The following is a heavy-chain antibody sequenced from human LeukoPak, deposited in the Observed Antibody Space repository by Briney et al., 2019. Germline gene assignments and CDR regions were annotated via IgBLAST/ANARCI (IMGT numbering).Heavy chain of an antibody. V-gene: IGHV1-8*01. Sequence: ASVKVSCKASGYTFTSYDINWVRQATGQGLEWMGWMNPNSGNRGSAQNFQGRVTLTRNTSISTAYMELSSLRSEDTAVYYCARRRLAGSTPPHYYYILDVWGKGTTVIVSS. CDR1: GYTFTSYD. CDR3: ARRRLAGSTPPHYYYILDV. CDR2: MNPNSGNR. J-gene: IGHJ6*04. D-gene: IGHD3-3*02.